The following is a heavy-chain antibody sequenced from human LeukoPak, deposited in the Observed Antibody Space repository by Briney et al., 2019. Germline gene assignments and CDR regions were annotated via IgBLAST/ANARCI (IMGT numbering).Heavy chain of an antibody. J-gene: IGHJ3*02. CDR1: GFSFSGST. CDR2: IRRKGNTYAT. CDR3: TGPGLIGYSFGDWAFDI. D-gene: IGHD5-18*01. Sequence: GGSLRLSCVASGFSFSGSTMHWVRQASGKGLEWLGRIRRKGNTYATAYAASLKGRFTISRDDSKNMAYLQMNSLKTEDTAVYYCTGPGLIGYSFGDWAFDIWSQGTMVTVSS. V-gene: IGHV3-73*01.